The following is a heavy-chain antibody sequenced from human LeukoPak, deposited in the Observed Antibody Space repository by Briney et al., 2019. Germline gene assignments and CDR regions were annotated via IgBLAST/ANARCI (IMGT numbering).Heavy chain of an antibody. V-gene: IGHV3-23*01. J-gene: IGHJ1*01. CDR2: ISGSGGST. CDR1: GFTFSSYA. D-gene: IGHD3-22*01. CDR3: ARDYYDSSGYKEYFQH. Sequence: GGSLRLSCAASGFTFSSYAMSWVRQAPGKGLEWVSAISGSGGSTYYADSVKGRFTISRDNSKNTLYLQMNSLRAEDTAVYYCARDYYDSSGYKEYFQHWGQGTLVTVSS.